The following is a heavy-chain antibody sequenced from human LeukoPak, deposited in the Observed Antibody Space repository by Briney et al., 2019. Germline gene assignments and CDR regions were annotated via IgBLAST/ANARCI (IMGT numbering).Heavy chain of an antibody. J-gene: IGHJ3*02. V-gene: IGHV1-69*05. CDR3: ARDQVAPIITMVRGVISAFDI. CDR1: GGTFSSYA. D-gene: IGHD3-10*01. CDR2: IIPIFGTA. Sequence: SVKVSCKASGGTFSSYAIRWVRQAPGQGLEWMGGIIPIFGTANYAQKFQGRVTITTDESTSTAYMELSSLRSEDTAVYYCARDQVAPIITMVRGVISAFDIWGQGTMVTVSS.